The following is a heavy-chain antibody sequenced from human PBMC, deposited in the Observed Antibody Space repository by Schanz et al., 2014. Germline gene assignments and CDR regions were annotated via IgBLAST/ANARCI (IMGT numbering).Heavy chain of an antibody. J-gene: IGHJ4*02. CDR1: GFTFSSYG. Sequence: QVQLVESGGGVVQPGGSLRLSCAASGFTFSSYGMHWVRQAPGKGLEWVAFIRYDGSNKYYADSVEGRFTISRDNSKNTLYLQMNSLRAEDTAVYYCPTETLDYWGQGTLVTVSS. V-gene: IGHV3-30*02. CDR2: IRYDGSNK. CDR3: PTETLDY.